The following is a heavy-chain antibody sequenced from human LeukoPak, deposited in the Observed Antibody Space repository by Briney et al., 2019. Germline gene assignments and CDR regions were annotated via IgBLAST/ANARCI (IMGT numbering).Heavy chain of an antibody. J-gene: IGHJ4*02. CDR3: ARHAIRANYYGSGSYSGIVDY. Sequence: SETLSLTCTVSGGSISSYYWSWIRQPPGKGLEWIGYIYYSGSTNYNPSLKSRVTISVDTSKNQFSLKLSSVTAADTAVYYCARHAIRANYYGSGSYSGIVDYWGQGTLATVSS. V-gene: IGHV4-59*08. CDR2: IYYSGST. D-gene: IGHD3-10*01. CDR1: GGSISSYY.